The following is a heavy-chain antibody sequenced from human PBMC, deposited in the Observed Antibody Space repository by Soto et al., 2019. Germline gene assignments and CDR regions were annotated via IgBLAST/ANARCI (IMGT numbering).Heavy chain of an antibody. J-gene: IGHJ4*02. D-gene: IGHD3-16*01. CDR2: TYYRSRWYN. CDR3: ARTLGYFDY. Sequence: PSQTLSLTCVISGDSVSSNNAAWNWIRQSPSRGLEWLGRTYYRSRWYNEYAVSMKSRTIINPDTSKNQFSLQLNSVTPENTAVYYCARTLGYFDYWGQGTLVTVSS. CDR1: GDSVSSNNAA. V-gene: IGHV6-1*01.